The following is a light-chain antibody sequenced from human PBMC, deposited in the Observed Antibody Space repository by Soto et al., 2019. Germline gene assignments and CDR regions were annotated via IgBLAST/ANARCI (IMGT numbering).Light chain of an antibody. V-gene: IGKV1-39*01. J-gene: IGKJ5*01. CDR1: QDVRMY. Sequence: DIRLTQSPSSLSASVGDRVTITCRASQDVRMYLNWYQQRPGKAPKLLIFGASSLQSGVPSRFSGSGSGTDFTLTISSLQPEDFATYYCQQTYGSTPITFGQGTRLDTK. CDR3: QQTYGSTPIT. CDR2: GAS.